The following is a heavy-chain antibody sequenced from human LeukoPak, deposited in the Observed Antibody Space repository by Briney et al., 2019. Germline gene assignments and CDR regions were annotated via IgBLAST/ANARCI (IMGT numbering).Heavy chain of an antibody. CDR1: GFTFNSHG. CDR3: AKDSGVRGVTHYYYMDV. J-gene: IGHJ6*03. Sequence: PGGSLRLSCAASGFTFNSHGMHWVRQAPGKGLEWVAFIRYDGSNEYYADSVKGRFTISRDNSKNTLYLQMNSLRAEDTAVYYCAKDSGVRGVTHYYYMDVWGKGTTVTISS. D-gene: IGHD3-10*01. CDR2: IRYDGSNE. V-gene: IGHV3-30*02.